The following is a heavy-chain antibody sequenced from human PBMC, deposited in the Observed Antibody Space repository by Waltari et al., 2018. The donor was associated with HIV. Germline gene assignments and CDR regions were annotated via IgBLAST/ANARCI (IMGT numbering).Heavy chain of an antibody. D-gene: IGHD6-19*01. CDR1: GFTFSSYA. CDR3: ARAAVAGLDAFDI. Sequence: QVQLVESGGGVVQPGRSLRLSCAASGFTFSSYAMHWVRKAPGKVLEWVAVISYDGSNKYYADSVKGRFTISRDNSKNTLYLQMNSLRAEDTAVYYCARAAVAGLDAFDIWGQGTMVTVSS. J-gene: IGHJ3*02. CDR2: ISYDGSNK. V-gene: IGHV3-30*04.